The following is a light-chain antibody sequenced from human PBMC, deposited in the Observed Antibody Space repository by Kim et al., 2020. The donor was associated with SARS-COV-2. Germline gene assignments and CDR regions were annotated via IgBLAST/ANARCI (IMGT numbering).Light chain of an antibody. Sequence: VSPGQTATITCSGDKLGNKYVCWYQQNTGQSPVVVIYQDRKRPSGIPERFSGSNSGNTATLTISGTQAMDEADYYCQAWDSSTVLFGGGTQLTVL. CDR3: QAWDSSTVL. CDR2: QDR. J-gene: IGLJ2*01. V-gene: IGLV3-1*01. CDR1: KLGNKY.